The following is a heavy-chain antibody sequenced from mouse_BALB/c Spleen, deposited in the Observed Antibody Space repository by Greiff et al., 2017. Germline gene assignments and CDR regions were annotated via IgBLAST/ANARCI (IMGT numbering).Heavy chain of an antibody. V-gene: IGHV14-3*02. CDR2: IDPANGNT. Sequence: VQLQQSGAELVKPGASVKLSCTASGFTITDTYMHWVKQSPEQGLEWIGRIDPANGNTKYDPKFQGKATITADTSSNTAYLQLSSLTSEDTAVYYCAHSCSEGYFDGWGAGTTVTVSS. CDR1: GFTITDTY. J-gene: IGHJ1*01. CDR3: AHSCSEGYFDG.